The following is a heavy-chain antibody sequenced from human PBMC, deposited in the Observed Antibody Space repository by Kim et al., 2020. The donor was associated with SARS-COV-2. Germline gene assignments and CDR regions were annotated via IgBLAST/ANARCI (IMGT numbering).Heavy chain of an antibody. CDR2: IYYSGSS. J-gene: IGHJ6*02. D-gene: IGHD3-10*01. Sequence: SETLSLTCTVSGGSLSSSSYYWGWIRQSPGKGLEWIGSIYYSGSSYYNPSLKSRVTISVDTSKNQFSLKLSYVSAADTAVYYCARNRGGYYYYGVDVWGQGTTVTVSS. CDR1: GGSLSSSSYY. CDR3: ARNRGGYYYYGVDV. V-gene: IGHV4-39*01.